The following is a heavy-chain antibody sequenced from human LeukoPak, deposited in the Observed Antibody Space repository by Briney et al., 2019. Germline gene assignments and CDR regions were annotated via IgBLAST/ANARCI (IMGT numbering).Heavy chain of an antibody. D-gene: IGHD5-12*01. CDR2: ISAYNGNT. CDR1: VYTLTSYG. CDR3: ASRYSGYDPDAFDI. Sequence: ASVKVSCKASVYTLTSYGISWVRQAPGQGLEWMGWISAYNGNTNYAQKLQGRVTMTTDTSTSTAYMELRSLRSDDTAVYYCASRYSGYDPDAFDIWGQGTMVTVSS. V-gene: IGHV1-18*01. J-gene: IGHJ3*02.